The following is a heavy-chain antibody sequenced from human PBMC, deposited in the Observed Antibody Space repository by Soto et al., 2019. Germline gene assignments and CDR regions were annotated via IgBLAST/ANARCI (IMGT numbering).Heavy chain of an antibody. D-gene: IGHD5-18*01. CDR2: IWYDGSNK. CDR3: ARDPRGYSYGYFDY. V-gene: IGHV3-33*08. Sequence: QVQLVESGGGLVKPGGSLRLSCAASGFTFSSYGMHWVRQAPGKGLEWVAVIWYDGSNKYYADSVKGRFTISRDNSKNTLYLQMNSLRAEDTAVYYCARDPRGYSYGYFDYWGQGTLVTVSS. CDR1: GFTFSSYG. J-gene: IGHJ4*02.